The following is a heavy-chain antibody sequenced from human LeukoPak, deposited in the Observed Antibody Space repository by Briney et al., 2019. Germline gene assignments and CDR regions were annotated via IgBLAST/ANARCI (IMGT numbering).Heavy chain of an antibody. Sequence: GGSLRLSCAASGFTFSSYTMNWVRQAPGKGPEWVSSITSSSSYIYYADSVKGRFTISRDNAKNSLYLQMNSLRAEDTAVYYCARVSRDYDILTGYYTEWYFDYWGQGTLVTVSS. CDR3: ARVSRDYDILTGYYTEWYFDY. D-gene: IGHD3-9*01. V-gene: IGHV3-21*01. J-gene: IGHJ4*02. CDR2: ITSSSSYI. CDR1: GFTFSSYT.